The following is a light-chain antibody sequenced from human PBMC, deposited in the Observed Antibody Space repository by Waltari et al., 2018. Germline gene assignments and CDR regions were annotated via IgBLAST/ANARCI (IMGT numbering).Light chain of an antibody. CDR2: ELS. V-gene: IGLV2-8*01. Sequence: QSALTPPPAASGSPGQSVTISCTGTGSDVGNSDYVSWYQQHPGKAPKLMIYELSKRPSGVPDRFSGSKSGNTASLTVSGLQAEDEADYYCSSYAGSHYWVFGGGTKLTVL. CDR1: GSDVGNSDY. CDR3: SSYAGSHYWV. J-gene: IGLJ3*02.